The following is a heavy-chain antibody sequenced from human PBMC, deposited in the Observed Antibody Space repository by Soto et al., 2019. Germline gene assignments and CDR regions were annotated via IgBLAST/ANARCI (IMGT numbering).Heavy chain of an antibody. CDR2: ISYDGSNK. D-gene: IGHD3-3*01. J-gene: IGHJ6*02. V-gene: IGHV3-30*18. CDR1: GFTFSSYG. Sequence: GGSLRLSCAASGFTFSSYGMHWVRQAPGKGLEWVAVISYDGSNKYYADSVKGRFTISRDNSKNTLYLQMNSLRAEDTAVYYCAKDLVSGYYSYGMDVWGQGTTVTVSS. CDR3: AKDLVSGYYSYGMDV.